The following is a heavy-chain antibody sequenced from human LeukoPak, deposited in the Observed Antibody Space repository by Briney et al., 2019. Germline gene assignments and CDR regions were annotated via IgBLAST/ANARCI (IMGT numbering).Heavy chain of an antibody. Sequence: ASVKVSCKASGYTFTGYYMHWVRQAPGQGLEWMGWINPNSGGTNYAQKFQGWVTMTRDTPISTAYMQLSRLRSDDTAVYYCARLTVAGRNNYYYGMDVWGQGTTVTVSS. CDR3: ARLTVAGRNNYYYGMDV. CDR2: INPNSGGT. D-gene: IGHD6-19*01. V-gene: IGHV1-2*04. J-gene: IGHJ6*02. CDR1: GYTFTGYY.